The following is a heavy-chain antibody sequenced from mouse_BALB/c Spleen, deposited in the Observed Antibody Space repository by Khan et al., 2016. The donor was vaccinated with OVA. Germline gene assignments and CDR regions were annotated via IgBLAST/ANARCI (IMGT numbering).Heavy chain of an antibody. CDR3: ARNTHVYRTVMDY. CDR1: GFSLTSYG. D-gene: IGHD2-14*01. Sequence: QVQLKESGPGLVAPSQSLSITCTVSGFSLTSYGVHWVRQPPGKGLEWLVVIWSDGKTTYNSTIKSRLSISKDNSKSQVFLKMNSLQADDTAMYDGARNTHVYRTVMDYWGQGTSVTVSS. CDR2: IWSDGKT. J-gene: IGHJ4*01. V-gene: IGHV2-6*02.